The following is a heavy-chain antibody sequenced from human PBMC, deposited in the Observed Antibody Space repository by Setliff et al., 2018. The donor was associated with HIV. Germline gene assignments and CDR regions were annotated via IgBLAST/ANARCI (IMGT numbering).Heavy chain of an antibody. Sequence: PGGSLRLSCAASGFAFSSHDMNWVRQAPGKGLEWVSSISSSSTYIFYADSVKGRFTISRDNAKNSLYLQMSSLRAEDTAVYYCARGYDILTGTYWGQGTLVTVSS. V-gene: IGHV3-21*01. D-gene: IGHD3-9*01. J-gene: IGHJ4*02. CDR3: ARGYDILTGTY. CDR2: ISSSSTYI. CDR1: GFAFSSHD.